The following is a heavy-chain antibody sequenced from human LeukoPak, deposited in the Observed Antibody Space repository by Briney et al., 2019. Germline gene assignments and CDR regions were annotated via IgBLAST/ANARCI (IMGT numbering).Heavy chain of an antibody. CDR2: IKQDGSEK. Sequence: PGGSLRLSCAASGFTFSSYWMSWVRQAPGKGLEWVANIKQDGSEKYYVDSVKGRFTISRDNAKNSLYLQMNSLRAEDTAVYYCARVCPHEAVAGPEYYYYGMDVWGQGTTVTVSS. CDR3: ARVCPHEAVAGPEYYYYGMDV. D-gene: IGHD6-19*01. V-gene: IGHV3-7*01. J-gene: IGHJ6*02. CDR1: GFTFSSYW.